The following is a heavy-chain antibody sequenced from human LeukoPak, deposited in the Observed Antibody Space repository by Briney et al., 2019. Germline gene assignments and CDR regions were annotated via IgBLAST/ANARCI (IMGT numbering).Heavy chain of an antibody. J-gene: IGHJ3*01. D-gene: IGHD5-12*01. Sequence: GGSLRLSCAASGFTFSNYAMTWVRQAPGKGLEWVSTISGSGGSTYHADSVKGRFTVSRDNSKNTLYLQMNSLRAEDTAVYYCAVSITRDAFDVWGQGTMVTVSS. V-gene: IGHV3-23*01. CDR3: AVSITRDAFDV. CDR1: GFTFSNYA. CDR2: ISGSGGST.